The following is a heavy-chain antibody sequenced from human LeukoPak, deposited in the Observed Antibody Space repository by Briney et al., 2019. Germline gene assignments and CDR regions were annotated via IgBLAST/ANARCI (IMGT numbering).Heavy chain of an antibody. V-gene: IGHV5-51*01. CDR1: GYRFTTDW. CDR2: IYPGDSDT. J-gene: IGHJ3*02. CDR3: ARHYYDSSGYWAGAFDI. Sequence: GESLKISCTGSGYRFTTDWIGWVRQMPGKGLEWMGIIYPGDSDTRYSPSFQGQVTISADKSINTAYLQWNSLKASDTAMYYCARHYYDSSGYWAGAFDIWGQGTMVTVSS. D-gene: IGHD3-22*01.